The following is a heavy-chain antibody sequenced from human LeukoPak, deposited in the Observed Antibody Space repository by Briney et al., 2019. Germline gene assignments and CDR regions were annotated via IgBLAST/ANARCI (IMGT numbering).Heavy chain of an antibody. D-gene: IGHD6-19*01. J-gene: IGHJ4*02. CDR2: ISGXGGST. CDR3: AKDFNPIAVAGLFDY. CDR1: GFTFSSYA. V-gene: IGHV3-23*01. Sequence: PGGSLRLSRAASGFTFSSYAMSXXXXAPGKGLXXXXXISGXGGSTYYADSVXGXXXXSRDNSKNTLYLQMNSLRAEDTAVYYCAKDFNPIAVAGLFDYWGQGTLVTVSS.